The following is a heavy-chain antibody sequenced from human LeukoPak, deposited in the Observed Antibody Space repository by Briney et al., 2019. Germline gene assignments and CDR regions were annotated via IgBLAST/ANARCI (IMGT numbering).Heavy chain of an antibody. CDR3: ARAHNWKYGSFDF. D-gene: IGHD1-7*01. CDR2: ISSDGGST. V-gene: IGHV3-64*01. J-gene: IGHJ4*02. Sequence: PGGSLRLSCADSGFTFSSYAMHWVRQAPGKGLEYVSAISSDGGSTYYANSVKGRFTISRDNAKNSLYLQMNSLRAEDTAVYYCARAHNWKYGSFDFWGQGTLVTVSS. CDR1: GFTFSSYA.